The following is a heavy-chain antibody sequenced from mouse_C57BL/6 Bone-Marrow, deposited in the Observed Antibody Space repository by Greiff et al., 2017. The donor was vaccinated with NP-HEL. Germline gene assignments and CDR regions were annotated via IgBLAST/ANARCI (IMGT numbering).Heavy chain of an antibody. CDR1: GYTFTSYD. CDR3: SSSSPWYYDV. Sequence: QVQLQQSGPELVKPGASVKLSCKASGYTFTSYDINWVKQRPGQGLEWIGWIYPRDGSTKYNEKFKGKATLTVDTSSSTAYIELHSLTSEDSAVYFCSSSSPWYYDVWGTGTTVTVSS. D-gene: IGHD1-1*01. CDR2: IYPRDGST. V-gene: IGHV1-85*01. J-gene: IGHJ1*03.